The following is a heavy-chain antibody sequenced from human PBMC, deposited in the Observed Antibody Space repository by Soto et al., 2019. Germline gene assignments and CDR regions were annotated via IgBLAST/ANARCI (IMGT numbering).Heavy chain of an antibody. V-gene: IGHV3-21*01. CDR3: ARGGRDGYNYDY. J-gene: IGHJ4*02. Sequence: GGSLRLSCAASGFTFSSYSMNWVRQAPGKGLEWVSSISTSSSYIYYADSVKGRFTISRDNAKNSLYLQMNSLRAEDTAVYYCARGGRDGYNYDYWGQGTLVTVSS. D-gene: IGHD5-12*01. CDR2: ISTSSSYI. CDR1: GFTFSSYS.